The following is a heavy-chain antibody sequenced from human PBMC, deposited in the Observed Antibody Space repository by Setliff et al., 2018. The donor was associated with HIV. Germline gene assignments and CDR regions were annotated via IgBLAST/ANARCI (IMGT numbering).Heavy chain of an antibody. Sequence: PGESLKISCKGSGYSFTNYWIGWVRQMPGKGLEWMGIIYPGDSDTRYSPSFQGQVTISADKSISTAYLQRSSLKASDTAMYYCARHGYCSGTSCSEYYYYYGMDVWGQGTTVTVSS. CDR2: IYPGDSDT. J-gene: IGHJ6*02. D-gene: IGHD2-2*03. V-gene: IGHV5-51*01. CDR3: ARHGYCSGTSCSEYYYYYGMDV. CDR1: GYSFTNYW.